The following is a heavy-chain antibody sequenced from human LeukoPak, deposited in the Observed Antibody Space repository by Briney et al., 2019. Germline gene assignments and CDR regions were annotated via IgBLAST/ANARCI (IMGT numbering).Heavy chain of an antibody. CDR2: VYYSGST. CDR1: GGSIRSYY. J-gene: IGHJ6*02. V-gene: IGHV4-59*08. CDR3: AKHFTGPGTYTPYFGMDV. Sequence: SETLSLTCTVSGGSIRSYYCSWIRQPPGKGLEWVGYVYYSGSTSYNPSLKSRVTISVDASKNQFSLKLSSVTAADTAVYYCAKHFTGPGTYTPYFGMDVWGQGTTVTVSS. D-gene: IGHD3-16*01.